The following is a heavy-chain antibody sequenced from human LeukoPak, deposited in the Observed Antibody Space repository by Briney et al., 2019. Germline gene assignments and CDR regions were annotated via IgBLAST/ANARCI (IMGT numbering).Heavy chain of an antibody. CDR1: GGSISSGSYY. D-gene: IGHD1-7*01. J-gene: IGHJ5*02. V-gene: IGHV4-61*02. Sequence: SETLSLTCTVSGGSISSGSYYWSWIRQPAGKGLDWIGRIYTSGTTNSNPSLNSRVTISVDTSKNQFSLKLSSVTAADTAVYYCARNPNWNYEGSWFDPWGQGTLVTVSS. CDR2: IYTSGTT. CDR3: ARNPNWNYEGSWFDP.